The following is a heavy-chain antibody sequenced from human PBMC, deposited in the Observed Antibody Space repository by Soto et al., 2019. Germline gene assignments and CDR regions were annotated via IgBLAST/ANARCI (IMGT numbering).Heavy chain of an antibody. D-gene: IGHD4-17*01. V-gene: IGHV4-31*03. CDR1: GGSISSGDYY. CDR3: ARGDYKDYRGYDY. Sequence: QVQLQESGPGLVKPSQTLSLTCTVSGGSISSGDYYWSWIRQHPGKGLEWIGYIHYSGDSYYNPSLKSRFTISIDTSKNQFSLKLSSVTAADPAVYYCARGDYKDYRGYDYWGQGTLVTVSS. CDR2: IHYSGDS. J-gene: IGHJ4*02.